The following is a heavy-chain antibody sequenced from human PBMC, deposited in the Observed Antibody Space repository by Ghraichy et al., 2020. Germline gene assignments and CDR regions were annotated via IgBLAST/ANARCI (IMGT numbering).Heavy chain of an antibody. J-gene: IGHJ4*02. Sequence: GESLNISCAASGFTFGTYSLNWVRQAPGKGLEWVSSISRTATYIYYADSVKGRFTVSRDNAKNSLSLQMNSLRADDTAVYYCARVGDPDNYGTIGSLDCWGQGTLVTVSS. D-gene: IGHD5-18*01. CDR3: ARVGDPDNYGTIGSLDC. CDR2: ISRTATYI. V-gene: IGHV3-21*01. CDR1: GFTFGTYS.